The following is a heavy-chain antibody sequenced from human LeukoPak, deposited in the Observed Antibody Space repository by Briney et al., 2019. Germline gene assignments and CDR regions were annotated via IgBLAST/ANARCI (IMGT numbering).Heavy chain of an antibody. Sequence: GRSLRLSCAASGFTFSSYAMHWVRQAPGKGLEWVAVISYDGSNKYYADSVKGRFTISRDNSKNTLYLQMNSLRAEDTAVYYCAREGGDYHNWFDPWGQGTLVTVSS. D-gene: IGHD4-17*01. J-gene: IGHJ5*02. CDR3: AREGGDYHNWFDP. CDR1: GFTFSSYA. CDR2: ISYDGSNK. V-gene: IGHV3-30-3*01.